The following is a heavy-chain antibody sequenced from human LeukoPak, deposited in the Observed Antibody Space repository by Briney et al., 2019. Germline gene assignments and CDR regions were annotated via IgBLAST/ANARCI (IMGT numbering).Heavy chain of an antibody. D-gene: IGHD3-22*01. Sequence: SETLSLTCTVSGGSTSGRYWTWIRQPPGKGLEWIGYIHYDGRTNYNPSFKSRVIISLDTSNNQFSLNLKSVTAADTATYYCARLVNYGYSDYWGQGTLVTVSS. J-gene: IGHJ4*02. CDR2: IHYDGRT. V-gene: IGHV4-59*11. CDR1: GGSTSGRY. CDR3: ARLVNYGYSDY.